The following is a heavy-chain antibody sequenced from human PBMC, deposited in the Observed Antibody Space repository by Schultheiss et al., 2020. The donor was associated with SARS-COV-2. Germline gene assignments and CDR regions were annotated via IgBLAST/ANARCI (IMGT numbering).Heavy chain of an antibody. J-gene: IGHJ2*01. Sequence: GESLKISCAASGFTFSNAWMSWVRQAPGKGLEWVSVIYSGGSTYYADSVKGRFTISRDNSKNTLYLQMNSLRAEDTAVYYCARGYYDSSGYPFDLWGRGTLVTVSS. CDR1: GFTFSNAW. D-gene: IGHD3-22*01. CDR2: IYSGGST. V-gene: IGHV3-66*01. CDR3: ARGYYDSSGYPFDL.